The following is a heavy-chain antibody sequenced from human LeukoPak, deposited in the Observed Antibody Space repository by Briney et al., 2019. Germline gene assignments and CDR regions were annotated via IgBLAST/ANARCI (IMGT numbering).Heavy chain of an antibody. V-gene: IGHV1-2*02. CDR3: AKGRGGYYYYMDV. D-gene: IGHD3-10*01. CDR1: GYTFTDDY. CDR2: INVNSGGT. J-gene: IGHJ6*03. Sequence: ASVTVSCKASGYTFTDDYIHWVRQAPGQGLEWMGWINVNSGGTNYAQKFYARVTMTRDTSISTAHMELSRLRSDDTAIYYCAKGRGGYYYYMDVWGKGTTVTISS.